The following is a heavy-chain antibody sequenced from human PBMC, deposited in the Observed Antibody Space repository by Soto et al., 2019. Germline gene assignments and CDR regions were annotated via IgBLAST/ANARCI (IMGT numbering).Heavy chain of an antibody. CDR2: ISYDGSNK. CDR3: ASEQLAVLRGVLDY. D-gene: IGHD1-1*01. Sequence: QVQLVESGGGVVQPGRSLRLSCAASGFTFSSYAMHWVRQAPGKGLEWVAVISYDGSNKYYADSVKGRFTISRDNSKNTLYLQMNSLRAEDTAVYYCASEQLAVLRGVLDYWGQGTLVTGSS. J-gene: IGHJ4*02. CDR1: GFTFSSYA. V-gene: IGHV3-30-3*01.